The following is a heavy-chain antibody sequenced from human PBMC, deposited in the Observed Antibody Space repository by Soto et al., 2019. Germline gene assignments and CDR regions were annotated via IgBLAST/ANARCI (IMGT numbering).Heavy chain of an antibody. D-gene: IGHD6-19*01. CDR1: GFTFSSYG. J-gene: IGHJ3*02. CDR2: IWYDGSNK. CDR3: ARDSSLWLITPRGAFDI. Sequence: SLRLSCAASGFTFSSYGMHWVRQAPGKGLEWVAVIWYDGSNKYYADSVKGRFTISRDNSKNTLYLQMNSLRAEDTAVYYCARDSSLWLITPRGAFDIWGQGTMVTVSS. V-gene: IGHV3-33*01.